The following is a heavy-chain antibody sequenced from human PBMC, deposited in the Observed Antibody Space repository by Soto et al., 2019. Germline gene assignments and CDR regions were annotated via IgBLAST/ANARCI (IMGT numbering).Heavy chain of an antibody. CDR3: ARDPQGIAVDHSYYYGMDV. CDR2: IYHSGST. CDR1: GGSISSGGYS. V-gene: IGHV4-30-2*01. Sequence: PSETLSLTCAVSGGSISSGGYSWSWIRQPPGKGLEWIGYIYHSGSTYYNPSLKSRVTISVDRSKNQFSLKLSSVTAADTAVYYCARDPQGIAVDHSYYYGMDVWGQGTTVTVSS. D-gene: IGHD6-19*01. J-gene: IGHJ6*02.